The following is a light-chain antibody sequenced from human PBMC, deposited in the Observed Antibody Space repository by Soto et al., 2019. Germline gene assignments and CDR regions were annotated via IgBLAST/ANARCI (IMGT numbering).Light chain of an antibody. CDR3: QQRGKWIT. V-gene: IGKV3-11*01. Sequence: EIVLTQSPATLSLSPGERATLSCRASQSVSSHLAWYQQRPGQAPRLLIYDASNRATGIPARFSGSGSGTDFTLTISSLETEDFAVYYCQQRGKWITFGQGTLLEIK. J-gene: IGKJ5*01. CDR1: QSVSSH. CDR2: DAS.